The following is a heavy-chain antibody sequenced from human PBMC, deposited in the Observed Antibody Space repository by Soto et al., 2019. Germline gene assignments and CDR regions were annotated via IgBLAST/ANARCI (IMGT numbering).Heavy chain of an antibody. D-gene: IGHD3-16*02. CDR2: INPNSGGT. V-gene: IGHV1-2*04. J-gene: IGHJ4*02. CDR3: ARVHPSTITYYDYVWGSYRYPNFDY. Sequence: ASVKVSCTASGYTLTGYYMYWVRQAPGQGLEWMGWINPNSGGTNYAQKFQGWVTMTRDTSISTAYMELSRLRSDDTAVYYCARVHPSTITYYDYVWGSYRYPNFDYWGQGTLVTVSS. CDR1: GYTLTGYY.